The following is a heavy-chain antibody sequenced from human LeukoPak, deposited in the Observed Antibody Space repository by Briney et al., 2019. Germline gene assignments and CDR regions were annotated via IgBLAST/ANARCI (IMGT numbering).Heavy chain of an antibody. CDR3: ARFTPQGYGWGGYNRFDP. CDR2: IYYSGST. V-gene: IGHV4-61*01. Sequence: SETLSLTCTVSGGSISSSSYYWNWIRQPPGKGLEWIGYIYYSGSTNYNPSLKSRVTISLDTSKNQFSLNLTSVTAADTAVYYCARFTPQGYGWGGYNRFDPWGQGTLVTVSS. D-gene: IGHD3-16*01. J-gene: IGHJ5*02. CDR1: GGSISSSSYY.